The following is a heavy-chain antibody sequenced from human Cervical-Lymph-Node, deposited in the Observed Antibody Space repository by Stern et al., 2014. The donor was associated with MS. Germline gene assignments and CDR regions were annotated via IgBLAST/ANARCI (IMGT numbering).Heavy chain of an antibody. D-gene: IGHD3-16*01. V-gene: IGHV5-51*01. J-gene: IGHJ6*02. CDR1: GYSFTSYW. CDR3: ARPSLRDGMDV. CDR2: ISPGDADH. Sequence: QLVQSGAEVKKPGESLKISCKGSGYSFTSYWLGWGPQMPGKGLEWNGIISPGDADHRSSPAFQCQVTISADKSISPAYLQWSSLKASDTAMYYCARPSLRDGMDVWGQGTTVTVSS.